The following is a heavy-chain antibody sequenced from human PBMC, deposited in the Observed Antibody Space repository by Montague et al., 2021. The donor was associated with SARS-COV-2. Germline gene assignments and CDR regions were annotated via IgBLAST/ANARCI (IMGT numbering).Heavy chain of an antibody. Sequence: SETLSLTCTVSGVSVTDYYWSWIRQPPGKGLEWVGDVLYNKGTNFNPSLKSRVAISVDTSKNQFSLRLTSVTAAGTAFCYCVRHPHYDGLNGPPDFWDQGTLVTVSS. CDR1: GVSVTDYY. CDR2: VLYNKGT. J-gene: IGHJ4*02. CDR3: VRHPHYDGLNGPPDF. V-gene: IGHV4-59*08. D-gene: IGHD3-9*01.